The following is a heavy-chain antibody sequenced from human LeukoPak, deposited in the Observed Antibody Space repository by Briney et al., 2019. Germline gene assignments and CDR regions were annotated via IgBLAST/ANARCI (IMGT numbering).Heavy chain of an antibody. V-gene: IGHV4-34*01. CDR2: INHSGST. CDR1: GGSFSGYY. J-gene: IGHJ4*02. CDR3: ARRGRGVAAA. D-gene: IGHD6-13*01. Sequence: SETLSLTCAVSGGSFSGYYWSWIRQPPGKGLEWIGEINHSGSTNYNPSLKSRVTISVDTSKNQFSLKLSSVTAADTAVYYCARRGRGVAAAWGQGTLVTVSS.